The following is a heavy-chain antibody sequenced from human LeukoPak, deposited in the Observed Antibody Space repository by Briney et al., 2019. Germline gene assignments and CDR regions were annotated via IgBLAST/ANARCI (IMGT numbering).Heavy chain of an antibody. CDR1: GYXFTSYW. V-gene: IGHV5-51*01. CDR3: VRPTGGYLNF. J-gene: IGHJ4*02. Sequence: GESLKISCKGSGYXFTSYWIGWVRQMPGKGLEWMGIIYPGDSDTSYSPSFQGQVTISADKSINTAYLQWSNLKASDTAMYYCVRPTGGYLNFWGQGTLVTVSS. D-gene: IGHD3-16*02. CDR2: IYPGDSDT.